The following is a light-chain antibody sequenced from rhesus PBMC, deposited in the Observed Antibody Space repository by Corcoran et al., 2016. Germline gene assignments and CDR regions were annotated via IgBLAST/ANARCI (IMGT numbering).Light chain of an antibody. CDR2: GAS. J-gene: IGKJ2*01. Sequence: EIVMTQSPATLSLSPGERATLSCRTSQSVSSSLAWYQQTPGQAPKLLIYGASTRATGIPDRVSGRGAGTEFTLTISSLEPEDVGVYYCQQDYSWPYSFGQGTKVEIK. CDR1: QSVSSS. CDR3: QQDYSWPYS. V-gene: IGKV3-42*01.